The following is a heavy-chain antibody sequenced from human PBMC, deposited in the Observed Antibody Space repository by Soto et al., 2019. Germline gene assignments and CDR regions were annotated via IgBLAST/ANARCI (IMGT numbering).Heavy chain of an antibody. CDR2: ITPFSGDV. Sequence: QMQLVQSGAEVKKTGSSVTVSCKALGNTFTYRYLHWVRQAPGQALAWMGWITPFSGDVHYAQKFQDRVTITRDRSINTAYMQMSSLRSEDTAMYFCAGGGAGSGPFTWELPDHWGQGTLVTVSS. CDR1: GNTFTYRY. J-gene: IGHJ4*02. V-gene: IGHV1-45*02. CDR3: AGGGAGSGPFTWELPDH. D-gene: IGHD1-26*01.